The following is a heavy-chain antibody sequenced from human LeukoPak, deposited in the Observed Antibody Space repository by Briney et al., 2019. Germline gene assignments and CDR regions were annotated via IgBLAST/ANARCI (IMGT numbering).Heavy chain of an antibody. CDR1: GGSISGGSYY. V-gene: IGHV4-61*02. CDR2: IYTSGST. J-gene: IGHJ5*02. D-gene: IGHD3-3*01. Sequence: SETLSLTCTVSGGSISGGSYYWSWIRQPAGKGLEWIGRIYTSGSTNYNPSLKSRVTISVDTSKNQFSLKLSSVTAADTAVYYCASSSITIFGVVRATWLDPSGERALVTVSS. CDR3: ASSSITIFGVVRATWLDP.